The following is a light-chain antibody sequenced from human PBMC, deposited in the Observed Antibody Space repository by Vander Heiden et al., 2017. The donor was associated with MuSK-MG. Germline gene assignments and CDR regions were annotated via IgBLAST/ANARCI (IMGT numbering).Light chain of an antibody. CDR1: SSDVGGYNY. CDR2: EVS. CDR3: SSYTSSSTLYV. Sequence: QSALTQPASVSGPPGQSIPISCTGTSSDVGGYNYVSWYQQHPGKAPKLMIYEVSNRPSGVSNRFSGSKSGNTASLTISGLQAEDEADYYCSSYTSSSTLYVFGTGTKVTVL. J-gene: IGLJ1*01. V-gene: IGLV2-14*01.